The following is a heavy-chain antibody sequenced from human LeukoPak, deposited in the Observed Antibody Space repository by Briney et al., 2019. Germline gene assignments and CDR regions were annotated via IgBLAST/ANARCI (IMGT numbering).Heavy chain of an antibody. CDR2: INPNSGGT. V-gene: IGHV1-2*02. J-gene: IGHJ5*02. Sequence: ASVKGSCKASGYTFTGYYMHWVRQAPGQGLEWMGWINPNSGGTNYAQKFQGRVTMTRDTSISTAYMELSRLRSDDTAVYYYARAYYDFWSGLSNWFDPWGQGTLVTVSS. D-gene: IGHD3-3*01. CDR3: ARAYYDFWSGLSNWFDP. CDR1: GYTFTGYY.